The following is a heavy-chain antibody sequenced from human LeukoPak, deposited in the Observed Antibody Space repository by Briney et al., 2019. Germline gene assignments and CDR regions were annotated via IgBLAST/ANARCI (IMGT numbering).Heavy chain of an antibody. CDR1: GGSISSSSYY. V-gene: IGHV4-39*01. CDR3: ARQSPSYYDNSGYYPSDAFDI. Sequence: PSETLSLTCTVSGGSISSSSYYWGWIRQPPGKGLEWIGSIHYSGSTYYNPSLKSRVTISVDTSKNQFSLKLSSVTAADTAVYYCARQSPSYYDNSGYYPSDAFDIWGQGTMVTVSS. CDR2: IHYSGST. D-gene: IGHD3-22*01. J-gene: IGHJ3*02.